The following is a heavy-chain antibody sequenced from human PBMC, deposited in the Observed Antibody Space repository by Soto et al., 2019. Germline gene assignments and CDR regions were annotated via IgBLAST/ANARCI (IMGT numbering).Heavy chain of an antibody. CDR2: INPNSGGT. J-gene: IGHJ5*02. V-gene: IGHV1-2*04. D-gene: IGHD5-18*01. CDR1: GYTFTGYY. CDR3: ARDRARTHTEAAGNWFDP. Sequence: ASVKVSCKASGYTFTGYYMHWVRQAPGQGLEWMGWINPNSGGTNYAQKFQGWVTMTRDTSISTAYMELSRLRSDDTAVYYCARDRARTHTEAAGNWFDPWGQGTLVTVSS.